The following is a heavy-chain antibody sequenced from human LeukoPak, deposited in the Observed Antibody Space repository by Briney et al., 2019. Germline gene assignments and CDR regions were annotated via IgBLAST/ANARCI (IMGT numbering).Heavy chain of an antibody. V-gene: IGHV1-2*02. Sequence: ASVTVSCKASGYTFTGYYMHWVRQAPGQGLEWMGWINPNSGGTNYAQKFQGRVTMTRDTSISTAYMELSRLRSDDTAVYYCARFLQRGNNWFDPWGQGTLVAVSS. CDR2: INPNSGGT. CDR1: GYTFTGYY. J-gene: IGHJ5*02. D-gene: IGHD3-16*01. CDR3: ARFLQRGNNWFDP.